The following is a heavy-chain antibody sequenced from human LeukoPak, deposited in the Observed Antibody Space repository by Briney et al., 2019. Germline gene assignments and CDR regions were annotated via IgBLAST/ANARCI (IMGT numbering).Heavy chain of an antibody. CDR2: IYHSGST. Sequence: SETLSLTCTVSGGSITNYYWSWIRQPPGKGLEWIGYIYHSGSTNYNPSLRSRVTISVDRSKNQFSLNLRSVTAEDTAVYYCARDLTYYYDSSGYFYYYYYYMDVWGKGTTVTVSS. CDR1: GGSITNYY. J-gene: IGHJ6*03. V-gene: IGHV4-59*01. CDR3: ARDLTYYYDSSGYFYYYYYYMDV. D-gene: IGHD3-22*01.